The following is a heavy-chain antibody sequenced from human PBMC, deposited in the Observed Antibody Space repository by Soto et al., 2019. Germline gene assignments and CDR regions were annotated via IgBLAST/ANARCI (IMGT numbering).Heavy chain of an antibody. Sequence: GGSLRLSCAASGFTFSSYAMSWVRQAPGKGLEWVSAISGSGGSTYYADSVKGRFTISRDNSKNTLYLQMNSLRAEDTAVYYCAKLVAATFYYYYGMDVWGQGTTVTVSS. CDR2: ISGSGGST. D-gene: IGHD2-15*01. J-gene: IGHJ6*02. V-gene: IGHV3-23*01. CDR1: GFTFSSYA. CDR3: AKLVAATFYYYYGMDV.